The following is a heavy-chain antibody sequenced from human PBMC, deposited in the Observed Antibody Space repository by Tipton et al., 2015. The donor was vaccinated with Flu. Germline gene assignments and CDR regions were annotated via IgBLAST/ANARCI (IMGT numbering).Heavy chain of an antibody. V-gene: IGHV4-4*07. CDR3: ARRDYSNYVSDPKNRFDP. D-gene: IGHD4-11*01. CDR2: IYTSGST. CDR1: GGSISSYY. Sequence: TLSLTCTVSGGSISSYYWSWIRQPAGKGLEWIGRIYTSGSTNYNPSLKSRVTMSVDTSKNQFSLKLRSVTATDTAVYYCARRDYSNYVSDPKNRFDPWGRGTLVTVSS. J-gene: IGHJ5*02.